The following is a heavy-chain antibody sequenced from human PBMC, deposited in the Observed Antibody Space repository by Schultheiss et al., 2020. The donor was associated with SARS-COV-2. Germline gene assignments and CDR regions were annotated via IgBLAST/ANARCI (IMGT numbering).Heavy chain of an antibody. J-gene: IGHJ4*02. Sequence: GGSLRLSCAASGFTFSRYGMHWVRQAPGKGLEWVALIWYDGSKKYYADSVKGRFTISRDNSNNTLYLQMNSLRVDDTAVYYCAKSIRKYDSSGPRDFDYWGQGTLVTVSS. V-gene: IGHV3-33*06. CDR1: GFTFSRYG. D-gene: IGHD3-22*01. CDR2: IWYDGSKK. CDR3: AKSIRKYDSSGPRDFDY.